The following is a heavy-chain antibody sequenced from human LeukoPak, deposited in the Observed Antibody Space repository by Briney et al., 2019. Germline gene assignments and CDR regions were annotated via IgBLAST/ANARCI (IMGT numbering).Heavy chain of an antibody. J-gene: IGHJ4*02. CDR1: GGSISSDY. Sequence: SETLSLTCTVSGGSISSDYWSWIRQPPGKGLEWIGYIYHSGSTNYNPSLKSRVTISLDTSKNQFSLKLTSVTAADTAVYYCARQSSGCYDYWGQGTLVTVSS. V-gene: IGHV4-59*08. CDR2: IYHSGST. CDR3: ARQSSGCYDY. D-gene: IGHD6-19*01.